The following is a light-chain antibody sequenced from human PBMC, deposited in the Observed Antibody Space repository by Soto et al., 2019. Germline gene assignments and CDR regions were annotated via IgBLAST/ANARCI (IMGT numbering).Light chain of an antibody. V-gene: IGKV3-11*01. J-gene: IGKJ5*01. CDR1: QSVRSF. CDR2: GAS. Sequence: EIVLTQSPANLSLPPGDRATLSCRASQSVRSFLAWYQQKPGQAPRLLIYGASNRATGIPARFSGSGSGTDFTLTISSLEPEDFAVYYCQQRSNWLTFGQGTRLEIK. CDR3: QQRSNWLT.